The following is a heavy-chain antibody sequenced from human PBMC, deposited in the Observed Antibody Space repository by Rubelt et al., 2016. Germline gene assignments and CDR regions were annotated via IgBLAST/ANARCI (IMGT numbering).Heavy chain of an antibody. Sequence: QVQLQQWGAGLLKPSETLSLTCAVYGGSFSGYYWSWIRQPPGKGLEWIGEINHSGSTNYNPSLKSRVPISVDASNNQFSLKLSSVTAADTAVYYCARASLPAVADGMDVWGQGTTVTVSS. J-gene: IGHJ6*02. D-gene: IGHD6-19*01. CDR1: GGSFSGYY. V-gene: IGHV4-34*01. CDR2: INHSGST. CDR3: ARASLPAVADGMDV.